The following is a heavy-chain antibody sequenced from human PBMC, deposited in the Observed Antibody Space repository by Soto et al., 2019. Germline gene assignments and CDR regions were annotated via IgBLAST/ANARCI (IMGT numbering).Heavy chain of an antibody. CDR1: GPTVTGFE. V-gene: IGHV3-48*03. D-gene: IGHD3-9*01. Sequence: PGGSLRLSCAASGPTVTGFEMNWVRQSPGKGLEWVSYISSSGATMYYTDSVRGRFTISRDNAKNSLYLQMNSLRAEDTAVYYCARAELRYFDWSPSTYWGQGTLVTVSS. CDR3: ARAELRYFDWSPSTY. J-gene: IGHJ4*02. CDR2: ISSSGATM.